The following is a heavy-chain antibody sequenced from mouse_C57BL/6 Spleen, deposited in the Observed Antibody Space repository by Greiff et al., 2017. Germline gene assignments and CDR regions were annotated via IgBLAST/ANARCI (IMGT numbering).Heavy chain of an antibody. V-gene: IGHV5-17*01. Sequence: EVQLVESGGGLVKPGGSLKLSCAASGFTFSDYGMHWVRQAPEKGLEWVAYISSGSSTIYYADTVKGRFTISRDNAKNTLFLQMTSLRSEDTAMYYCARTYYDYDEGFYYFDYWGQGTTLTVSS. CDR3: ARTYYDYDEGFYYFDY. CDR1: GFTFSDYG. CDR2: ISSGSSTI. D-gene: IGHD2-4*01. J-gene: IGHJ2*01.